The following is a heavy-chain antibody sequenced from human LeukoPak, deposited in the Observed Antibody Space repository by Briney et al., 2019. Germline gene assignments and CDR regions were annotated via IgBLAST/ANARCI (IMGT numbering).Heavy chain of an antibody. V-gene: IGHV3-33*01. CDR3: ARDITSRYLDY. J-gene: IGHJ4*02. CDR2: IWYDGSNK. Sequence: PGGSLRLSCEASGFTFRRHGMHWVRQAPGKGLEWVAVIWYDGSNKYYADSVKGRFTISRDNSKNRLYLQMNSLRAEDTALYYCARDITSRYLDYWGQGTLVTVSS. CDR1: GFTFRRHG. D-gene: IGHD1-14*01.